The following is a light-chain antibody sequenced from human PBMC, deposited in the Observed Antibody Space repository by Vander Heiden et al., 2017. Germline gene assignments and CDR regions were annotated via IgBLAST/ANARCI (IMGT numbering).Light chain of an antibody. Sequence: HSVLPQPPSASGTPGQRVTSSGSGSGTNIGRKTVNCDQQRPGPAPKLRSYSNNRRPSGVPARFSGSKSGTSASLASSGLQSEDGADYYCAAWDDSLNGRVLGGGTKLTVL. CDR3: AAWDDSLNGRV. V-gene: IGLV1-44*01. CDR2: SNN. J-gene: IGLJ3*02. CDR1: GTNIGRKT.